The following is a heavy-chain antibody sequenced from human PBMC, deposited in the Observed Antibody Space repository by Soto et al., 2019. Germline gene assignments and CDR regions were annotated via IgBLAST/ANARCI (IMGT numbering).Heavy chain of an antibody. V-gene: IGHV3-33*05. CDR1: GFTFSAYG. Sequence: GSLRLSCAASGFTFSAYGMHWVRQAPGKGLEWVTFISFNGKNTDYADSVKGRFTVSRDNARKTLYLQMNSLRVEDTAVYYCADIGGYDSVGGAYWGQGA. CDR2: ISFNGKNT. J-gene: IGHJ4*02. D-gene: IGHD3-16*01. CDR3: ADIGGYDSVGGAY.